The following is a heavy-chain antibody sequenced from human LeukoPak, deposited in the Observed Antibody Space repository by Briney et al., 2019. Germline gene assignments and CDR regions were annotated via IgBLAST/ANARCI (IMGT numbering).Heavy chain of an antibody. D-gene: IGHD6-13*01. CDR3: ARVLAAAGNNWFDP. CDR1: GFTFSGSA. Sequence: GGSLRLSCAASGFTFSGSALHWVRQASGKGLEWVSVIYSGGSTYYADSVKGRFTISRDNSKNTLYFQMNSLRAEDTAVYYCARVLAAAGNNWFDPWGQGTLVTVSS. J-gene: IGHJ5*02. CDR2: IYSGGST. V-gene: IGHV3-53*01.